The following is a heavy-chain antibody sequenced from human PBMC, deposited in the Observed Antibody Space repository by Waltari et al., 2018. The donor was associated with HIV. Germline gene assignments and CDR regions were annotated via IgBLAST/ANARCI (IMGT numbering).Heavy chain of an antibody. CDR2: IIRAVEAT. J-gene: IGHJ5*02. CDR3: ARGSSGSYRWFDP. D-gene: IGHD1-26*01. V-gene: IGHV1-69*18. CDR1: GGTFSSNA. Sequence: QEQLVQSGAEVKKPGSSVKVYCKASGGTFSSNAISWMRQAPGQGREWMGSIIRAVEATSDAQKLHRRLTISADESTSTGFMELSSLSFDDTAVYYCARGSSGSYRWFDPWGHGTLVTVSS.